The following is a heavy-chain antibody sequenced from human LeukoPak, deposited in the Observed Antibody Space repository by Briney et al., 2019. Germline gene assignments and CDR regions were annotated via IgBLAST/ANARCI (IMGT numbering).Heavy chain of an antibody. Sequence: SETLSLTCAVYGGSFSGYYWSWIRQPPGKGLEWIGEINHSGSTNYNPSLKSRVTISVDTSKNQFSLKLSSVTAADTAVYYCARAAAGTNYYYYYMDVWGKGTTVTVSS. V-gene: IGHV4-34*01. D-gene: IGHD6-13*01. J-gene: IGHJ6*03. CDR2: INHSGST. CDR1: GGSFSGYY. CDR3: ARAAAGTNYYYYYMDV.